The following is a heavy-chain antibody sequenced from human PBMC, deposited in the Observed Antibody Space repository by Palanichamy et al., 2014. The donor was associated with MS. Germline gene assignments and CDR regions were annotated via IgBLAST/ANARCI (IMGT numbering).Heavy chain of an antibody. Sequence: QVQLQQSGPGLVRPSQTLSLTCAISGDSVSSKSAAWNWIRQSPSRGLEWLGRTYYRSNWNNDCALSVKSRMTINPDTSKNLFSLQLSSVTPEDTAVYYCARGRDGSSYYDYWGQGTLVTVSS. D-gene: IGHD3-22*01. V-gene: IGHV6-1*01. J-gene: IGHJ4*02. CDR1: GDSVSSKSAA. CDR3: ARGRDGSSYYDY. CDR2: TYYRSNWNN.